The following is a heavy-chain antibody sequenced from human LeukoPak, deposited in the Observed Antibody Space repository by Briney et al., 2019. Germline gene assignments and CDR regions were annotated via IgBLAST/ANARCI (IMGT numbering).Heavy chain of an antibody. D-gene: IGHD3-9*01. CDR1: GFTFTTYS. V-gene: IGHV3-7*01. J-gene: IGHJ2*01. CDR3: ARDFAGWGYFDL. CDR2: IKQDGSEK. Sequence: GGSLRLSCAASGFTFTTYSMNWVRQAPGKGLEWVANIKQDGSEKYYVDSVKGRFTISRDNAKNSLYLQMNSLRAEDTAVYYCARDFAGWGYFDLWGRGTQVTVSS.